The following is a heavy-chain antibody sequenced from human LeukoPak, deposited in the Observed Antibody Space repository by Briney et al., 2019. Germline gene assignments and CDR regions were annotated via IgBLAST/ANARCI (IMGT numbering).Heavy chain of an antibody. CDR2: ISSSSSYI. V-gene: IGHV3-21*01. Sequence: GGSLRLSCAASGFTFSSYSMNWVRQAPGKGLEWVSSISSSSSYIYYADSVKGRFTISRDNAKNSLYLQMNSLRAEDTAVYYCARDKRPSQSPADYWGQGTLVTVSS. D-gene: IGHD5-24*01. J-gene: IGHJ4*02. CDR1: GFTFSSYS. CDR3: ARDKRPSQSPADY.